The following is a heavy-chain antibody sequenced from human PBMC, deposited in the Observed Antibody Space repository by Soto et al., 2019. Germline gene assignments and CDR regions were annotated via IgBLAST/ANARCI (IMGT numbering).Heavy chain of an antibody. V-gene: IGHV3-74*01. CDR1: GFTFSSYW. D-gene: IGHD4-17*01. CDR3: ASSTVTTYHYYYYMDV. J-gene: IGHJ6*03. CDR2: MNSDGSRT. Sequence: PGGSLRLSCAASGFTFSSYWMHWVRQAPGKGLVWVSRMNSDGSRTNYADSVKGRFTISRDNAKNTLYLQMNSLRAEDTAVYYCASSTVTTYHYYYYMDVWGKGTTVTVSS.